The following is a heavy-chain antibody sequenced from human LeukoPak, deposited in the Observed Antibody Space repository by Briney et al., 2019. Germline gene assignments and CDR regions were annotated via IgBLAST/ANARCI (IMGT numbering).Heavy chain of an antibody. Sequence: GGSLRLSCAASGFTFSSYTMSWVRQAPGKGLEWVSAIPGSGGSTYYADSLRGRFTISRDNSKNTLFLQMNSLRAEDTAVYYCAKDSSSWYYYGMDVWGQGTTVTVSS. CDR3: AKDSSSWYYYGMDV. CDR2: IPGSGGST. D-gene: IGHD6-13*01. V-gene: IGHV3-23*01. J-gene: IGHJ6*02. CDR1: GFTFSSYT.